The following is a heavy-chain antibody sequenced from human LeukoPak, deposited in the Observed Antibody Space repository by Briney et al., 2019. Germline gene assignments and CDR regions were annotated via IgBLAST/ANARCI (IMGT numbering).Heavy chain of an antibody. D-gene: IGHD4-23*01. V-gene: IGHV3-53*04. CDR3: ARDSGDDYGGDYYYYGMDV. CDR2: IYSGGST. J-gene: IGHJ6*02. Sequence: EGSLRLSCAASGFTVSSNYMSWVRQAPGKGLEWVSVIYSGGSTYYADSVKGRFTISRHNSKNTLYLQMNSLRAEDTAVYYCARDSGDDYGGDYYYYGMDVWGQGTTVTVSS. CDR1: GFTVSSNY.